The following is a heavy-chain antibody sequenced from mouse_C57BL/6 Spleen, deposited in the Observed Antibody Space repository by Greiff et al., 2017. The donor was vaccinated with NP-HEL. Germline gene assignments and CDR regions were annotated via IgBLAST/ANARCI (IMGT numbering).Heavy chain of an antibody. CDR3: ARYGDYEGFAY. Sequence: QVQLQQPGAELVMPGASVKLSCKASGYTFTSYWMHWVKQRPGQGLEWIGEIDPSDSYTNYNQKLKGKSTLTVDKSSSTAYMQISSLTSEDSAVYYCARYGDYEGFAYWGQGTLVTVSA. CDR1: GYTFTSYW. D-gene: IGHD2-13*01. CDR2: IDPSDSYT. J-gene: IGHJ3*01. V-gene: IGHV1-69*01.